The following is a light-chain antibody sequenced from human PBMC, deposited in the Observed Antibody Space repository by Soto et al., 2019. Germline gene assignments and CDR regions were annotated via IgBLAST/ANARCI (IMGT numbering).Light chain of an antibody. CDR3: QQRSNWPVT. CDR2: DAS. V-gene: IGKV3D-20*02. CDR1: QSVSNNY. Sequence: EIVLTQSPGTLSLSPGERATLSCRASQSVSNNYLAWYQQKPGQAPRLLISDASYRATGIPARFSGSGSGTDFTLTISSLEPEDFAVYYCQQRSNWPVTFGQGTRLEIK. J-gene: IGKJ5*01.